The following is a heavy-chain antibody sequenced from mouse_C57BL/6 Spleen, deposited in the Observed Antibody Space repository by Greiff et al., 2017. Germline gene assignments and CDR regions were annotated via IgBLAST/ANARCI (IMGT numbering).Heavy chain of an antibody. Sequence: VQRVESGAELAKPGASVKLSCKASGYTFTSYWMHWVKQRPGQGLEWIGYINPSSGYTKYNQKFKDKATLTADKSSSTAYMQLSSLTYEDSAVYYCASPRYFDVWGTGTTVTVSS. J-gene: IGHJ1*03. V-gene: IGHV1-7*01. CDR1: GYTFTSYW. CDR2: INPSSGYT. CDR3: ASPRYFDV.